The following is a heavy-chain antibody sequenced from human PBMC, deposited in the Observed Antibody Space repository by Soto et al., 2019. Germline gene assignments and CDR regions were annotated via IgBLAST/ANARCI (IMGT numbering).Heavy chain of an antibody. D-gene: IGHD1-26*01. Sequence: QLQLQESGSGLVKPSQTLSLTCAVSGGSISSGGYSWSWIRQPPGKGLEWIGYIYHSGSTYYNPSLNSRVTISVDRSKNQFSLKLSSVTAADTAVYYCARGGVGAPPGAFDIWGQGTMVTVSS. J-gene: IGHJ3*02. V-gene: IGHV4-30-2*01. CDR3: ARGGVGAPPGAFDI. CDR1: GGSISSGGYS. CDR2: IYHSGST.